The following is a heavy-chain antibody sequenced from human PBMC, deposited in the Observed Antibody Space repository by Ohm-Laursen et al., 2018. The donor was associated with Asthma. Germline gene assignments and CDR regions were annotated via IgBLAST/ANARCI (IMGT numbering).Heavy chain of an antibody. D-gene: IGHD2-2*01. CDR3: ARDWYCGRTSCFFFDY. J-gene: IGHJ4*01. Sequence: GSLRLSCAASGFSFSGYWMSWVRQIPGKGLERVANIKFDGTPTFYLDSVKGRFTISRDNAKSSVHLQMNNLRGDDTAIYYCARDWYCGRTSCFFFDYWGHGIQVSVSS. CDR2: IKFDGTPT. V-gene: IGHV3-7*01. CDR1: GFSFSGYW.